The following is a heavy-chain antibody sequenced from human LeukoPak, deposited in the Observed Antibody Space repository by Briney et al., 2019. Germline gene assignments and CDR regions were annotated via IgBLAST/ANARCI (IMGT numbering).Heavy chain of an antibody. Sequence: ASVKVSCKASGYTLTSNYMHWVRQAPGQGLEWMGIINPSGGSTSYAQKFQGRISMTRDTPTNTVYMELSSLRSEDTAVYFCAREQGSTMVRGPVGYWGQGTLVTVSS. D-gene: IGHD3-10*01. CDR3: AREQGSTMVRGPVGY. J-gene: IGHJ4*02. V-gene: IGHV1-46*01. CDR2: INPSGGST. CDR1: GYTLTSNY.